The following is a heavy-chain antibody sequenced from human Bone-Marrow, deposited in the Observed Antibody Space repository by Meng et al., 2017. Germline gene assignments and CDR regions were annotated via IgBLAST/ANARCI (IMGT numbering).Heavy chain of an antibody. CDR1: GFTFSSYA. CDR2: ISYDGSNK. CDR3: AGGGYGDYFGYYYYGMDV. Sequence: GESLKISCAASGFTFSSYAMHWVRQAPGKGLEWVAVISYDGSNKYYADSVKGRFTISRDNSKNPLYLQMNSLRAEDPAVYYCAGGGYGDYFGYYYYGMDVWGQGTTVTVSS. D-gene: IGHD4-17*01. V-gene: IGHV3-30*01. J-gene: IGHJ6*02.